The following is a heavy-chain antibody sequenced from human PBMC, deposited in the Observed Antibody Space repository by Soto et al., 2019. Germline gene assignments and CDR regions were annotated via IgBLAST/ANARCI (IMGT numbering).Heavy chain of an antibody. J-gene: IGHJ4*02. CDR3: ARDSEHYYDTTGPIDY. CDR2: INAGNGNT. CDR1: GYTFTSYS. D-gene: IGHD3-22*01. Sequence: ASVKVSCKASGYTFTSYSMHWVRQAPGQRLEWMGWINAGNGNTKYSQKFQGRVTITRDKSASTAYMELSSLRSEDTAVYYCARDSEHYYDTTGPIDYWGQGTLVTVSS. V-gene: IGHV1-3*01.